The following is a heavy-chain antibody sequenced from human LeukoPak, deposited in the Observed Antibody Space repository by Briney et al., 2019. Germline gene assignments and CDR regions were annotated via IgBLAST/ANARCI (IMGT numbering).Heavy chain of an antibody. CDR1: GGSISSSSYY. CDR3: VREDFYDGSVDY. J-gene: IGHJ4*02. D-gene: IGHD3-22*01. CDR2: INQGGSEQ. V-gene: IGHV3-7*01. Sequence: ETLSLTCTVSGGSISSSSYYWGWIRQAPGKGLEWVANINQGGSEQYYVDSAKGRFTISRDNAKSSVYLQMSSLRAEDTAVYYCVREDFYDGSVDYWGQGTLVTVSS.